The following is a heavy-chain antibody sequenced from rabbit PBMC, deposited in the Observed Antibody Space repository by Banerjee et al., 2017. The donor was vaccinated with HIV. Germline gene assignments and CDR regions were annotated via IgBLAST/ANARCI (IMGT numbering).Heavy chain of an antibody. CDR3: ARDLAGVIGWNFGL. J-gene: IGHJ4*01. CDR2: IYANSGDT. V-gene: IGHV1S40*01. D-gene: IGHD4-1*01. CDR1: GFDFNSYY. Sequence: QSVEESGGRLVQPGGSLTLSCKASGFDFNSYYISWVRQAPGKGLEWIACIYANSGDTDYASWTKGRFTGSKTSSTTVTLQMTSLTAADTATYFCARDLAGVIGWNFGLWGPGTLVTVS.